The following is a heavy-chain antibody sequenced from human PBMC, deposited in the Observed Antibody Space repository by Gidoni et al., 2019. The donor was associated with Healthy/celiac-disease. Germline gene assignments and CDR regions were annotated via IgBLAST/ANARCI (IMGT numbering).Heavy chain of an antibody. Sequence: EVQLLESGGGLVQPGGSLRLSCAASGFPFSSYAMSWVRQAPGKGLEWVSAISGSGGSTYYADSVKGRFTISRDNSKNTLYLQMNSLRAEDTAVYYCARDGGNSDAFDIWGQGTMVTVSS. D-gene: IGHD2-21*02. CDR3: ARDGGNSDAFDI. CDR2: ISGSGGST. CDR1: GFPFSSYA. V-gene: IGHV3-23*01. J-gene: IGHJ3*02.